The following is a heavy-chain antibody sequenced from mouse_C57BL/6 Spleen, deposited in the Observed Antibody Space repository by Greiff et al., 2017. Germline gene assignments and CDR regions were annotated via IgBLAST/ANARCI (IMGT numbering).Heavy chain of an antibody. CDR2: IRNKANGYTT. J-gene: IGHJ4*01. CDR1: GFTFTDYY. CDR3: ARYPSYYGNSYAMDY. Sequence: EVHLVESGGGLVQPGGSLSLSCAASGFTFTDYYMSWVSQPPGKALEWLGFIRNKANGYTTEYSASVKGRFTISRDNSQSILYLQMNALRAEDSATYYCARYPSYYGNSYAMDYWGQGTSVTVSS. D-gene: IGHD2-10*01. V-gene: IGHV7-3*01.